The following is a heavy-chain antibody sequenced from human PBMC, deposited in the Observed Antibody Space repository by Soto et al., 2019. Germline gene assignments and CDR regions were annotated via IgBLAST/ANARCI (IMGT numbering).Heavy chain of an antibody. CDR1: RDTFSSYA. CDR3: ARDLGRDGDY. V-gene: IGHV1-69*13. J-gene: IGHJ4*02. CDR2: IIPIFDTA. Sequence: SVKVSCKSSRDTFSSYAISSERQAPGQGHEVNGGIIPIFDTANYAQKFQGRVTITADESTSTAYMEVSSLRSEDTAVYYCARDLGRDGDYWGQGTLVTVSS. D-gene: IGHD2-21*02.